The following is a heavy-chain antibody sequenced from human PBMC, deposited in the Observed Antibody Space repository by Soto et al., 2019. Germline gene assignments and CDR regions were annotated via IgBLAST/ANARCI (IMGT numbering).Heavy chain of an antibody. J-gene: IGHJ4*01. V-gene: IGHV3-74*01. CDR1: GFTFSSCC. D-gene: IGHD2-2*01. Sequence: HPAGSLRLSCSASGFTFSSCCTHWVRHVPGTGMEWVSKIDINGIMTDYANSVKSRFSISRDNAKTALYLQMVCLTGEDTAVYHCASLSAPVDCLGQGTLVTGSS. CDR3: ASLSAPVDC. CDR2: IDINGIMT.